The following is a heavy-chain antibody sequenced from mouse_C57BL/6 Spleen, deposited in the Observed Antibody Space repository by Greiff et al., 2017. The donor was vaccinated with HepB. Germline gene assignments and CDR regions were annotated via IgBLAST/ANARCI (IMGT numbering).Heavy chain of an antibody. CDR3: ARWVHYYGSSYDFDY. Sequence: VQLQQSGPELVKPGASVKISCKASGYAFSSSWMNWVKQRPGKGLEWIGRIYPGDGDTNYNGKFKGKATLTADKSSSTAYMQLSSLTSEDSAVYFCARWVHYYGSSYDFDYWGQGTTLTVSS. V-gene: IGHV1-82*01. CDR2: IYPGDGDT. D-gene: IGHD1-1*01. J-gene: IGHJ2*01. CDR1: GYAFSSSW.